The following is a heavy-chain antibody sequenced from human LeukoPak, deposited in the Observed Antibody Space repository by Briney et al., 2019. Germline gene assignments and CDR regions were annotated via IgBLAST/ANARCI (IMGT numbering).Heavy chain of an antibody. D-gene: IGHD4-17*01. J-gene: IGHJ3*02. V-gene: IGHV3-7*04. Sequence: GGSLRLSCAASGFTFSSYWMSWVRQAPGKGLEWVANIKQDGSEKYYVDSVKGRFTISRDNAKNSLHLQMNSLRAEDTAVYYCARGQYGDYDRVAFDIWGQGTMVTVSS. CDR3: ARGQYGDYDRVAFDI. CDR2: IKQDGSEK. CDR1: GFTFSSYW.